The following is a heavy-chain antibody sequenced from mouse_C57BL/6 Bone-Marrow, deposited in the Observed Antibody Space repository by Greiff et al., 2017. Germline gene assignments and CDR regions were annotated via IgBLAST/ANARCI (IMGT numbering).Heavy chain of an antibody. CDR2: IDPSDSYT. CDR1: GYTFTSYW. CDR3: ARERVRNLYAMDY. D-gene: IGHD5-1*01. Sequence: VQLQQPGAELVMPGASVKLSCKASGYTFTSYWMHWVKQRPGQGLEWIGEIDPSDSYTNYNQKFKGKSTLTVDKSSSTAYKQLSSLTSEDYAVYYCARERVRNLYAMDYWGQGTSVTVSS. V-gene: IGHV1-69*01. J-gene: IGHJ4*01.